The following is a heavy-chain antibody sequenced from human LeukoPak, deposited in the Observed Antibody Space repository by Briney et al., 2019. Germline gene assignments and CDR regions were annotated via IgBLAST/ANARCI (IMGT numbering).Heavy chain of an antibody. CDR3: AREGYDILTGYLPFDY. CDR2: ISSSGSTI. Sequence: GSLRLSCAASGFTFSDYYMSWLRQAPGKGLEWVSYISSSGSTIYYADSVKGRFTISRDNAKNSLYLQMNSLRAEDTAVYYCAREGYDILTGYLPFDYWGQGTLVTVSS. J-gene: IGHJ4*02. CDR1: GFTFSDYY. V-gene: IGHV3-11*04. D-gene: IGHD3-9*01.